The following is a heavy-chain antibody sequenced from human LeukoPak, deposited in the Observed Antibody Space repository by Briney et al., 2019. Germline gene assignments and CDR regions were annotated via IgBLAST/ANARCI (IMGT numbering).Heavy chain of an antibody. CDR2: INWNGGST. J-gene: IGHJ4*02. D-gene: IGHD5-24*01. CDR3: ARFDGGMATNPELDY. Sequence: GGSLRLSCAASGFTFDDYGMSWVRQAPGKGLGWGFGINWNGGSTGYADSVKGRFTISRDNAKNSLYLQMNSLRAEDTALYYCARFDGGMATNPELDYWGQGTLVTVSS. CDR1: GFTFDDYG. V-gene: IGHV3-20*04.